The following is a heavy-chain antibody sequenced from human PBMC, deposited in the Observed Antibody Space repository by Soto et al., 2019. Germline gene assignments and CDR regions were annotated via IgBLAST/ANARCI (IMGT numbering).Heavy chain of an antibody. J-gene: IGHJ4*02. V-gene: IGHV3-33*01. CDR2: IWYDGSNK. CDR1: GFTFSSYG. CDR3: ARDSENYDILTGYPRYYFDY. D-gene: IGHD3-9*01. Sequence: GGSLRLSCAASGFTFSSYGMHWVRQAPGKGLEWVAVIWYDGSNKYYADSVKGRFTISRDNSKNTLYLQMNSLRAEDTAVYYCARDSENYDILTGYPRYYFDYWGQGTLVTVSS.